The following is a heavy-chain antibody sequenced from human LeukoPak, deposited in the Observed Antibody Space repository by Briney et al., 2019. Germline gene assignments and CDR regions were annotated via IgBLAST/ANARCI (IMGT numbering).Heavy chain of an antibody. D-gene: IGHD6-19*01. CDR2: ISGSGGST. J-gene: IGHJ3*02. Sequence: PGGSLRLSCAASGFTFSSYAMSWVRQAPGKGLEWVPAISGSGGSTYYADSVKGRFTISRDNSKNTLYLQMNSLRAEDTAVYYCAKVPRWLVLPDAFDIWGQGTMVTVSS. V-gene: IGHV3-23*01. CDR1: GFTFSSYA. CDR3: AKVPRWLVLPDAFDI.